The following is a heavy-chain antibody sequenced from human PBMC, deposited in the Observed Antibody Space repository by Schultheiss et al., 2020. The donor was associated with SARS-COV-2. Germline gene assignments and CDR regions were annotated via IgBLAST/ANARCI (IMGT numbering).Heavy chain of an antibody. Sequence: SQTLSLTCAVYGGSFSGYYWSWIRQPPGKGLEWLGEINHSGSTNYNPSLKSRVTISVDTSKNQFSLKLSSVTAADTAVYYCASTPGIAALGGWFDPWGQGTLVTVSS. J-gene: IGHJ5*02. V-gene: IGHV4-34*01. D-gene: IGHD6-13*01. CDR1: GGSFSGYY. CDR2: INHSGST. CDR3: ASTPGIAALGGWFDP.